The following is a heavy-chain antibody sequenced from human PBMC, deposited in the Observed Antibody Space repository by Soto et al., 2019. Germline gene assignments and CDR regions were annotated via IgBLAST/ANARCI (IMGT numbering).Heavy chain of an antibody. CDR1: GYTFTSYA. V-gene: IGHV1-3*01. CDR3: ARDVGSYYYYYYGMDV. Sequence: VASVKVSCKASGYTFTSYAMHWVRQAPGQRLEWMGWINAGNGNTKYSQKFQGRVTITRDTSASTAYMELSSLRSEDTAVYYCARDVGSYYYYYYGMDVWGQGTTVTVSS. CDR2: INAGNGNT. J-gene: IGHJ6*02. D-gene: IGHD3-10*01.